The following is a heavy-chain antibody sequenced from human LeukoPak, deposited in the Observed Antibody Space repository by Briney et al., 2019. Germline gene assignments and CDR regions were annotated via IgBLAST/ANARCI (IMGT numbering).Heavy chain of an antibody. Sequence: SQTLSLTCAISGDSVSSNSAAWNWIRQSPSRGLEWLGRTYYRSKWYNDYAVSVKSRITINPDTSKNQFSLKLSSVTAADTAVYYCARGPGRWELPFIYYYYYMDVWGKGTTVTVSS. CDR1: GDSVSSNSAA. J-gene: IGHJ6*03. CDR2: TYYRSKWYN. CDR3: ARGPGRWELPFIYYYYYMDV. V-gene: IGHV6-1*01. D-gene: IGHD1-26*01.